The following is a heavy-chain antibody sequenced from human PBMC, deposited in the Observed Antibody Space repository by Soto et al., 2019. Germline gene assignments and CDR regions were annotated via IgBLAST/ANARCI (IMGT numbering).Heavy chain of an antibody. V-gene: IGHV3-21*01. CDR3: ATNGTAGAGLGG. Sequence: ESGGGLVKPGGSLRLSCAASGLTFSTYGMNWVRQAPGKGLEWVSSISSGGEYLDYADSVKGRLTISRDNAKNSLYLQLDNLGVEDQAVYYCATNGTAGAGLGGWGQRANVNGSS. CDR2: ISSGGEYL. CDR1: GLTFSTYG. J-gene: IGHJ6*01. D-gene: IGHD1-1*01.